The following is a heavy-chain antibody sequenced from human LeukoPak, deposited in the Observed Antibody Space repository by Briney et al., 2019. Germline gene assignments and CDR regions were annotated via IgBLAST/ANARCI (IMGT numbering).Heavy chain of an antibody. CDR3: AELGITMIGGV. CDR2: ISGSGGST. V-gene: IGHV3-23*01. D-gene: IGHD3-10*02. Sequence: GGSLRLSCAASGFTFSSYAMSWVRQAPGKGLEWVSAISGSGGSTYYADSVKGRFTISRDNAKNSLYLQMNSLRAEGTAVYYCAELGITMIGGVWGKGTTVTISS. J-gene: IGHJ6*04. CDR1: GFTFSSYA.